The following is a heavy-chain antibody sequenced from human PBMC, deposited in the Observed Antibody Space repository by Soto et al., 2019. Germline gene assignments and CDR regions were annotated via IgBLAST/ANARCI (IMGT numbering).Heavy chain of an antibody. J-gene: IGHJ4*02. CDR3: ARATDYYGSGSRDVIQFFDY. CDR1: GGSFSGYY. D-gene: IGHD3-10*01. V-gene: IGHV4-34*01. CDR2: ITHSGST. Sequence: SETLSLTCAVYGGSFSGYYWSWIRQPPGKGLEWIGEITHSGSTNYNPSLKSRVTISVDTSKNHFSLKLSSVTAADTAVYYCARATDYYGSGSRDVIQFFDYWGQGTLVTVSS.